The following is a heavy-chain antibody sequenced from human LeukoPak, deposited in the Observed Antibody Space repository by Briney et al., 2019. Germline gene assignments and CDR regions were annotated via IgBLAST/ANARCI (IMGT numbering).Heavy chain of an antibody. Sequence: GGSLRLSCAGSGFTFSSYGMHWVRQAPGKGLEWVAFIRYDGINKYYADSVKGRFTISRDNTKNSLYLQMNSLRAEDTAVYYCARETSTSGFDYWGQGALVTVSS. J-gene: IGHJ4*02. CDR3: ARETSTSGFDY. CDR1: GFTFSSYG. V-gene: IGHV3-30*02. D-gene: IGHD2-2*01. CDR2: IRYDGINK.